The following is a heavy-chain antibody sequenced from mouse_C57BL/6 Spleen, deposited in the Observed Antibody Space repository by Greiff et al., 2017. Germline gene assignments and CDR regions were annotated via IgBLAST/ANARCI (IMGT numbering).Heavy chain of an antibody. CDR3: ARNYYGNSAWFAY. J-gene: IGHJ3*01. CDR1: GYAFSSYW. Sequence: VKLVESGAELVKPGASVKISCKASGYAFSSYWMNWVKQRPGKGLEWIGQIYPGDGDTNYNGKFKGKATLTADKSSSTAYMQLSSLTSEDSAVYFCARNYYGNSAWFAYWGQGTLVTVSA. D-gene: IGHD2-1*01. V-gene: IGHV1-80*01. CDR2: IYPGDGDT.